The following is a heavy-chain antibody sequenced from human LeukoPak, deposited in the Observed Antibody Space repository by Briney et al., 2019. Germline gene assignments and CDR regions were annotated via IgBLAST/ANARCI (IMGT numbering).Heavy chain of an antibody. V-gene: IGHV3-7*01. J-gene: IGHJ6*02. CDR2: IKRDGSEV. D-gene: IGHD3-16*01. CDR1: GFTFSAVW. Sequence: GGSLRLSCAASGFTFSAVWMRWVRQAPGHGVGWVANIKRDGSEVYYVDSVKGRFTNSRENAKNSLYLQMNSLRAEDTAVYYCARGGGYGVDVWGQGTTVTVSS. CDR3: ARGGGYGVDV.